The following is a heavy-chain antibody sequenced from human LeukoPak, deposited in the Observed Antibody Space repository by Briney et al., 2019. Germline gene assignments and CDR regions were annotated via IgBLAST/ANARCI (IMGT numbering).Heavy chain of an antibody. CDR2: IYHSGSGST. CDR3: ARGNLYYYDSSGYYFKFDY. V-gene: IGHV4-30-2*01. Sequence: PSQTLSLTCTVSGGSISSGGHSWSWIRQPPGKGLEWIGYIYHSGSGSTYYNPSLKSRVTISIDKSKNQFSLKLNSVTAADTAVYYCARGNLYYYDSSGYYFKFDYWGQGTLVTVSS. J-gene: IGHJ4*02. D-gene: IGHD3-22*01. CDR1: GGSISSGGHS.